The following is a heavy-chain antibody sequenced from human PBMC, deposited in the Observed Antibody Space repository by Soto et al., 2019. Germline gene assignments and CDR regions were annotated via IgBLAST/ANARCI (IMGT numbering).Heavy chain of an antibody. Sequence: QVQLVQSGAEVKKPGSSVKVSCKASGGTFSSYTISWVRQAPGQGLEWMGRIIPILGIANYAQKFQGRVTITADKATSTAYMELSSLRSEDTAVYYCARDPKSGSIGYWGQGTLVTVSS. D-gene: IGHD1-26*01. J-gene: IGHJ4*02. V-gene: IGHV1-69*08. CDR2: IIPILGIA. CDR1: GGTFSSYT. CDR3: ARDPKSGSIGY.